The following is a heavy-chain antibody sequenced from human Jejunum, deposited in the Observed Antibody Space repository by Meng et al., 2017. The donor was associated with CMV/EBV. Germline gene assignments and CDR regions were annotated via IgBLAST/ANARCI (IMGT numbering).Heavy chain of an antibody. J-gene: IGHJ4*02. V-gene: IGHV4-38-2*02. CDR1: GYSISSCYS. CDR3: ARRSSFFNY. D-gene: IGHD3-10*01. CDR2: FYQGEPP. Sequence: FTVSGYSISSCYSWGWVRQPPGKGLESIRSFYQGEPPTYTPSLERRVTISVDTSKNQFSLTLNSVTTADTAVYYCARRSSFFNYWGQGKLVTVSS.